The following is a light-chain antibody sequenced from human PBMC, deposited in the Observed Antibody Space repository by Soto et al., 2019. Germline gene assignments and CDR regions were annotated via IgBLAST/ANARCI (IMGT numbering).Light chain of an antibody. Sequence: QSVLTKPASVSGSPGQSITLSCTGTSSDVGGYNYVSWYQQHPGKAPKLIIYNFNNRPSGVSNRFSGSKSGNTASLTISGLQAEDEADYYCSSYTSSRTAVFGGGTQLTVL. J-gene: IGLJ7*01. CDR2: NFN. V-gene: IGLV2-14*01. CDR3: SSYTSSRTAV. CDR1: SSDVGGYNY.